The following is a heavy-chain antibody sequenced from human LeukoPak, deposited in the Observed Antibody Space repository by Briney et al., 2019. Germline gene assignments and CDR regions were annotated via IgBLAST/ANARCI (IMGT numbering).Heavy chain of an antibody. V-gene: IGHV3-33*01. CDR2: IWYGGSNK. J-gene: IGHJ3*01. D-gene: IGHD1-26*01. CDR1: GFTFNSFA. Sequence: GGSLRLSCAASGFTFNSFAMHWVRQAPGKGLEWVAVIWYGGSNKYYADSVKGRFTISRDNSKNTVYLQMNSLRAEDTAVYYCARDTSYWGQGTMVTVSS. CDR3: ARDTSY.